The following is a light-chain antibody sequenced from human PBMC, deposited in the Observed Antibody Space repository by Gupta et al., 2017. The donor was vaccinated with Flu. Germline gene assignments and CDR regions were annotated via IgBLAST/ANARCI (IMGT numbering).Light chain of an antibody. V-gene: IGLV3-21*03. CDR1: NIGSKS. CDR2: DDS. CDR3: KVWDSSTDQLV. J-gene: IGLJ3*02. Sequence: GKTATITGRGDNIGSKSVPWYQQKPGQAPVLVVYDDSHRPSGIPERFSGSNSGNTATLTISRVAAGDEADYYCKVWDSSTDQLVVGGGTKLTVL.